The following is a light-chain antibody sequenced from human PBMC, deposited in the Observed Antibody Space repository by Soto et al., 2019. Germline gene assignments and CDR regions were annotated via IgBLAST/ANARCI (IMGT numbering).Light chain of an antibody. CDR3: QQYYSFWT. Sequence: DIRMTQSPSTLSTSVGDRVTITCRASQNIRGWLAWYQQKPGKAPKLLIYDASTLESGVPSRFGGSGSGTEFTLTINNLQAEDVATYYCQQYYSFWTFGQGTTVEV. CDR2: DAS. CDR1: QNIRGW. J-gene: IGKJ1*01. V-gene: IGKV1-5*01.